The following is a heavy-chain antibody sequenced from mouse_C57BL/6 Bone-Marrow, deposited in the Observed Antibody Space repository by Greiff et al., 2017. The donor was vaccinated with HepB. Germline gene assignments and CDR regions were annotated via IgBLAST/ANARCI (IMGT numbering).Heavy chain of an antibody. Sequence: EVQLQQSVAELVRPGASVKLSCKASGFNFTNNYMHWVKQRPEQGLEWIGRIDPANGNTKYNPKFQGKATITADTSSNTAYLQLSSLTSEDTAIYYCASNSKDFDYWGQGTTLTVSS. CDR1: GFNFTNNY. V-gene: IGHV14-3*01. CDR3: ASNSKDFDY. J-gene: IGHJ2*01. D-gene: IGHD4-1*01. CDR2: IDPANGNT.